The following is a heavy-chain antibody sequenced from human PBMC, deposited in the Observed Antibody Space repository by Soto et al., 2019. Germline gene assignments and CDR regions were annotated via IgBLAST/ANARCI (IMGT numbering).Heavy chain of an antibody. V-gene: IGHV3-23*01. CDR3: AKDPPLHATAISRPFDY. J-gene: IGHJ4*02. D-gene: IGHD2-2*02. CDR1: GFTFSSYP. Sequence: GGSLRLSCAASGFTFSSYPMSWFRQAPGKGLEWVSSISGSGGSTYFADSVKGRFTISRDNSKNTLYLQMNSLRAEDTAVYYCAKDPPLHATAISRPFDYCGKGTLVTLST. CDR2: ISGSGGST.